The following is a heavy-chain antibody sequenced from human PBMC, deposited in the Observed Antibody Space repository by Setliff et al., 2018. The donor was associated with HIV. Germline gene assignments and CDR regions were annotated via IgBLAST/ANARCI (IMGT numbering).Heavy chain of an antibody. CDR3: ARRIGDSGSFPDKNWFDT. CDR1: GDSISSYS. CDR2: IFSSGST. Sequence: SETLSLTCTVSGDSISSYSWNWIRQSPGGGLEWIGFIFSSGSTKYNPSLQSRVTMSIDTSKNQFSLRLTSVTAADTAVYYCARRIGDSGSFPDKNWFDTWGQGSLVTVS. J-gene: IGHJ5*02. V-gene: IGHV4-4*09. D-gene: IGHD3-10*01.